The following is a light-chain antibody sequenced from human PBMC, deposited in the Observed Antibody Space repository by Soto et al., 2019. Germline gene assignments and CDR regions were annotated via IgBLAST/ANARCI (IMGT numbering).Light chain of an antibody. V-gene: IGKV3-11*01. J-gene: IGKJ3*01. Sequence: EIVLTQSPGTLSLTPGERATLSCRASQSVSNSYLAWYQQKPGQAPRLLIYAASTRATGIPARFSGSGPGTDFTLTISSLEPEDFAVYYCQQRSNWPPLLAFGPGTKVDIK. CDR1: QSVSNSY. CDR2: AAS. CDR3: QQRSNWPPLLA.